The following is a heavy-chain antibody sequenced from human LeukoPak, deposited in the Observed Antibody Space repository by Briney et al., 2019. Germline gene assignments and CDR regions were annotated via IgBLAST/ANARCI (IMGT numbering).Heavy chain of an antibody. Sequence: SVKVSCKASGGTFSSYAISWVRQAPGQGLEWMGRIIPIFGTANYAQKFQGRVTITTDESTSTAYKELSSLRSEDTAVYYCARDRFPYYYDSSGYYYFDYWGQGTLVTVSS. CDR1: GGTFSSYA. V-gene: IGHV1-69*05. J-gene: IGHJ4*02. CDR2: IIPIFGTA. D-gene: IGHD3-22*01. CDR3: ARDRFPYYYDSSGYYYFDY.